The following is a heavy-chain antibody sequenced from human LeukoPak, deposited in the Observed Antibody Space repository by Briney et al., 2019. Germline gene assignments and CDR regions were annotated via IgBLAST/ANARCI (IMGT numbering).Heavy chain of an antibody. V-gene: IGHV3-23*01. CDR2: ISGSGGST. Sequence: GGSLRLSCAASGFTFSSYAMSWVRQAPGKGLEWVSAISGSGGSTYYADSAKGRFTISRDNSKNTLYLQMNSLRAEDTAVYYCAKDGDDFWSGYYLTVLDYWGQGTLVTVSS. CDR1: GFTFSSYA. D-gene: IGHD3-3*01. J-gene: IGHJ4*02. CDR3: AKDGDDFWSGYYLTVLDY.